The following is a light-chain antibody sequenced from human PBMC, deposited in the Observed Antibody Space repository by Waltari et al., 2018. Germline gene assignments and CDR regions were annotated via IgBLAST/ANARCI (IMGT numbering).Light chain of an antibody. J-gene: IGLJ2*01. CDR1: RSDVGGYNY. CDR2: QVS. CDR3: SSFTNTTTLRV. Sequence: QSALTQPASVSWSPGQSITLSCTGTRSDVGGYNYVFWYQQHPGKAPKLIVYQVSNRPSGVSMRFSCSKSGNTASLTISGLQAEDEADYCCSSFTNTTTLRVFGGGTKLTFL. V-gene: IGLV2-14*01.